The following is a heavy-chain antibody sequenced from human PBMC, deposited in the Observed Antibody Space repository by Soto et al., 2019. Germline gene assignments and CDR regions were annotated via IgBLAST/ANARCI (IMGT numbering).Heavy chain of an antibody. CDR1: GYTFTSYG. CDR3: ARDDPYSGSYYYYYGMDV. Sequence: ASVKVSCKASGYTFTSYGISWVRQAPGQGLEWMGWISAYNGNTNYAQKLQGRVTMTTDTSTSTAYMELRSPRSDDTAVYYCARDDPYSGSYYYYYGMDVWGQGTTVTVSS. V-gene: IGHV1-18*01. CDR2: ISAYNGNT. D-gene: IGHD1-26*01. J-gene: IGHJ6*02.